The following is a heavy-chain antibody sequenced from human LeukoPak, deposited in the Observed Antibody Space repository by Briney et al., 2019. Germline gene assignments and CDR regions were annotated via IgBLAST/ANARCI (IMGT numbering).Heavy chain of an antibody. V-gene: IGHV1-2*02. CDR2: IYIDSGDT. Sequence: APVKVSCKASGYFFSGYHVHWVRQAPGQGLDWMGRIYIDSGDTNYAQKFQGRVTMTRDTSISTAYMELSSLTSDDTAVYYCAGLGSTMEGRIDPWGQGTPVTVSS. CDR3: AGLGSTMEGRIDP. J-gene: IGHJ5*02. CDR1: GYFFSGYH. D-gene: IGHD3-10*01.